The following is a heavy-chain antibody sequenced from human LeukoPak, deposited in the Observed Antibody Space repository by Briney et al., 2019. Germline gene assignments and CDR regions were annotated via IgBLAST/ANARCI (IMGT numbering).Heavy chain of an antibody. J-gene: IGHJ4*02. CDR1: GFSFSGHW. CDR3: ARGPNSNWSGLDF. V-gene: IGHV3-74*01. Sequence: GGSLRLSCTASGFSFSGHWMHWARQLPGKGLVWVSRISPTGSTTSYADSVKGRFTVSRDNAKNTLYLQVNNLRAEDTAIYYCARGPNSNWSGLDFWGQGTLLTVSS. CDR2: ISPTGSTT. D-gene: IGHD6-6*01.